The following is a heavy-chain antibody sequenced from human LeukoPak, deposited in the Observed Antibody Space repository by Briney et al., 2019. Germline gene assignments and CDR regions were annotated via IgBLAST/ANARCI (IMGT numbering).Heavy chain of an antibody. CDR2: IYYSGST. D-gene: IGHD1-26*01. Sequence: SETLSLTCTVSGGSISSYYWSWIRQPPGKGLEWIGYIYYSGSTNYNPSLKSRVTILVDTSKDQFSLKLSSVTAADTAVYYCARANSGSYRIWGQGTLVTVSS. CDR1: GGSISSYY. V-gene: IGHV4-59*01. CDR3: ARANSGSYRI. J-gene: IGHJ4*02.